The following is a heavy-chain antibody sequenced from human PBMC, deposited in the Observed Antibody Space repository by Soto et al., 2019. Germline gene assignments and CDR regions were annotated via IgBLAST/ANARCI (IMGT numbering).Heavy chain of an antibody. J-gene: IGHJ5*02. CDR2: SYYSGST. D-gene: IGHD1-1*01. V-gene: IGHV4-59*08. CDR3: ARRQNWHNLFDT. CDR1: GGSITNNY. Sequence: QVQLQESGPGQVKPAETLSLTCTVSGGSITNNYWSWIRQSPGKGLEWIGCSYYSGSTSYNPSLRSRVTISIDTSKSQFSLRLRSVTAADTAVYYCARRQNWHNLFDTWGQGTLVTVSS.